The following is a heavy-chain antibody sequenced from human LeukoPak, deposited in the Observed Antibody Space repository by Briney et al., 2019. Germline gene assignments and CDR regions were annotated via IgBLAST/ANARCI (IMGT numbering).Heavy chain of an antibody. CDR3: ARHRPGLWFGELLSTRAYWYFDL. J-gene: IGHJ2*01. V-gene: IGHV5-10-1*01. Sequence: RRGSLKISCKASGYSFTSYWIGWVRQMPGKGLEWMGRIDPSDSYTNYSPSFQGHVIISADKSISTAYLQWSSLKASDTAMYYCARHRPGLWFGELLSTRAYWYFDLWGRGTLVTVSS. D-gene: IGHD3-10*01. CDR1: GYSFTSYW. CDR2: IDPSDSYT.